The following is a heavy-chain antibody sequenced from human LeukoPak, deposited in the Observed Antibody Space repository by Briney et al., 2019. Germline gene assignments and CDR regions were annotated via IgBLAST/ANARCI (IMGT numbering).Heavy chain of an antibody. V-gene: IGHV1-18*01. Sequence: ASVKVSCKASGYTFTSYGISWVRQAPGQGLEWMGWISAYNGNTNYAQKLQGRVTMTTDTSTSTAYMELRSLRSDDTAVYYCARLYYDILTGYYVPYYFDYWGQGTLVTVSP. CDR1: GYTFTSYG. CDR2: ISAYNGNT. D-gene: IGHD3-9*01. J-gene: IGHJ4*02. CDR3: ARLYYDILTGYYVPYYFDY.